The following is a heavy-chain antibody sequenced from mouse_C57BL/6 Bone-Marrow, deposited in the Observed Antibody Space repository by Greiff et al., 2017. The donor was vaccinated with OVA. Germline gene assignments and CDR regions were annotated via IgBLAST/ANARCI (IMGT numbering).Heavy chain of an antibody. D-gene: IGHD2-4*01. CDR1: GFTFNTYA. V-gene: IGHV10-3*01. J-gene: IGHJ4*01. CDR3: VRDGGLRRYYYAMDY. CDR2: IRSKSSNYAT. Sequence: EVQLQESGGGLVQPKGSLKLSCAASGFTFNTYAMHWVRQAPGKGLEWVARIRSKSSNYATYYADSVKDRFTISRDDSQSMLYLQMNNLKTEDTAMYYCVRDGGLRRYYYAMDYWGQGTSVTVSS.